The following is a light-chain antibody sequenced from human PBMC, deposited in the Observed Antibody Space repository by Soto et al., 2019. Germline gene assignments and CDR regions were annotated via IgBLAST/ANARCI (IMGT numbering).Light chain of an antibody. CDR2: EVS. Sequence: QSVLTQPAAVSGSPGQSITISCTGTTSDVGGYNSVSWYQQRPGKVPRLIIYEVSNRPSGVSNRFSGSKSGNTAFLAISGLQADDEADYYCCSYTTSSAYVFGTGTKGTVL. CDR1: TSDVGGYNS. CDR3: CSYTTSSAYV. J-gene: IGLJ1*01. V-gene: IGLV2-14*01.